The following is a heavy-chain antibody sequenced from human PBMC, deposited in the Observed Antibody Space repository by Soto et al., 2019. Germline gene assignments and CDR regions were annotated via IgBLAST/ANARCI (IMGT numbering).Heavy chain of an antibody. J-gene: IGHJ4*02. CDR2: ILPSFGTA. Sequence: QLQLVQSGAEAKTPGSSVRVSCEASGGTFNTYAISWVRQAPGQGLEWMGGILPSFGTAQYAQKFQDRVTITADGSTTTAYMELSSLKSEDTAVYYCATSLTSVIDCWGQGTLVTVSS. V-gene: IGHV1-69*01. D-gene: IGHD7-27*01. CDR1: GGTFNTYA. CDR3: ATSLTSVIDC.